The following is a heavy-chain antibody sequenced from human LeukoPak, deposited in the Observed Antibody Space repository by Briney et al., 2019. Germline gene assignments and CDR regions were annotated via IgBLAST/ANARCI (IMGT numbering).Heavy chain of an antibody. CDR2: ISGSSGST. D-gene: IGHD4-17*01. CDR1: GFTFSSYS. Sequence: GGSLRLSCAAPGFTFSSYSMSWVRQAPGKGLEWVSAISGSSGSTYYADSVKGRFTISRDNSKNTLYLQMNSLRAEDTAVYYCAKGYGDSTIYYYYYMDVWGKGTTVTISS. CDR3: AKGYGDSTIYYYYYMDV. J-gene: IGHJ6*03. V-gene: IGHV3-23*01.